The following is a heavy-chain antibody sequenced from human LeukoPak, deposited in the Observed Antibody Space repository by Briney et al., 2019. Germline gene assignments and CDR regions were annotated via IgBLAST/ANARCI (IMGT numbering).Heavy chain of an antibody. CDR3: ARSEWELGAFDI. D-gene: IGHD1-26*01. CDR1: GGSISSGTYY. CDR2: IYTSGST. Sequence: SQTLSLTCTVSGGSISSGTYYWSWIRQPAGKGLEWIGRIYTSGSTNYNPSLKSRVTISVDTSKNQFSLKLSSVTAADTAVYYCARSEWELGAFDIWGQGTMVTVSS. V-gene: IGHV4-61*02. J-gene: IGHJ3*02.